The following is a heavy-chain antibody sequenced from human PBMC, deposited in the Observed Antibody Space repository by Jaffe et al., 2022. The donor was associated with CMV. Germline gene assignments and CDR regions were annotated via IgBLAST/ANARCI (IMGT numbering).Heavy chain of an antibody. D-gene: IGHD6-13*01. CDR2: ISGDNGDR. Sequence: QVQLVQSGAEVKEPGASVKVSCKTSGYTFTDYGISWVRQAPGQGLQWMGWISGDNGDRNYAQKVQGRVTMTADTSTTTAYMELRSLKSDDTAVYYCARGSTSSWSYYYMDVWGKGTTVTVSS. J-gene: IGHJ6*03. CDR1: GYTFTDYG. CDR3: ARGSTSSWSYYYMDV. V-gene: IGHV1-18*01.